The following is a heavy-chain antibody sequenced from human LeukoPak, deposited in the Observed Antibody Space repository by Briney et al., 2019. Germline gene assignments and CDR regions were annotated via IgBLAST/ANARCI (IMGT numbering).Heavy chain of an antibody. Sequence: GGSLRLSCAASGFTFSSYSMNWVRQAPGKGLEWVSYISSSSTIYYADSVKGRFTISRDNAKNSLYLQMNSLRAEDTAVYYCARVKSGHYDSSGYSLPPFDYWGQGTLVTVSS. D-gene: IGHD3-22*01. CDR3: ARVKSGHYDSSGYSLPPFDY. V-gene: IGHV3-48*04. J-gene: IGHJ4*02. CDR2: ISSSSTI. CDR1: GFTFSSYS.